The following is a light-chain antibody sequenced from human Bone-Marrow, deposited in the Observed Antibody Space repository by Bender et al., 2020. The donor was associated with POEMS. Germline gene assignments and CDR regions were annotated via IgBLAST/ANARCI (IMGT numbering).Light chain of an antibody. CDR1: NSGDNF. CDR3: QAWDSSTAGVV. Sequence: SYELTQPPSVSVSPGQPATITCSGDNSGDNFVYWYRQKPGQSPFLIIYQDSKRPSGIPGRLSGSNSGNTATLAISGTQAMDEADYYCQAWDSSTAGVVFGGGTKLTVV. CDR2: QDS. V-gene: IGLV3-1*01. J-gene: IGLJ3*02.